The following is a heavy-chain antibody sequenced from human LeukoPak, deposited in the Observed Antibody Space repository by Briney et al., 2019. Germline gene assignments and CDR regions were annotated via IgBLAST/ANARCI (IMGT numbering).Heavy chain of an antibody. CDR1: GGSFSGYY. Sequence: SETLSLTCAVYGGSFSGYYWSWIRQPPGKGLEWIGEINHSGSTNYNLSLKSRVTISVDTSKNQFSLKLSSVTAADTAVYYCAREAPSRGVIIKNIDFDYWGQGTLVTVSS. CDR2: INHSGST. CDR3: AREAPSRGVIIKNIDFDY. D-gene: IGHD3-10*01. V-gene: IGHV4-34*01. J-gene: IGHJ4*02.